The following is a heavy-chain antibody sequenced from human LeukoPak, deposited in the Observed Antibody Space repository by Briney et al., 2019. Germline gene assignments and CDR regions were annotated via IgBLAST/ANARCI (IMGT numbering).Heavy chain of an antibody. CDR1: GYTFTGYY. V-gene: IGHV1-2*02. D-gene: IGHD3-22*01. CDR2: INPNSGGT. Sequence: VASVKVSCKASGYTFTGYYMHWVRQAPGQGLEWMGWINPNSGGTNYAQKFQGRVTMTRDTPISTAYMELSRLRSDDTAVYYCARAPTTYYYDSSGRGMDVWGKGTTVTVSS. CDR3: ARAPTTYYYDSSGRGMDV. J-gene: IGHJ6*04.